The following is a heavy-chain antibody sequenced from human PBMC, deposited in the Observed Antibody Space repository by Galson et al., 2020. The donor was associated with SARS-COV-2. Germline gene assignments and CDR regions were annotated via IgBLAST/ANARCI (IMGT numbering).Heavy chain of an antibody. CDR1: GYTFTGYY. CDR2: INPNSGGT. J-gene: IGHJ4*02. D-gene: IGHD6-13*01. Sequence: ASVKVSCKASGYTFTGYYMHWVRQAPGQGLEWMGWINPNSGGTNYAQKFQGRVTMTRDTSISTAYMELSRLRSDDTAVYYCARGQWYSSSCICLDYWGQGTLVTVSS. V-gene: IGHV1-2*02. CDR3: ARGQWYSSSCICLDY.